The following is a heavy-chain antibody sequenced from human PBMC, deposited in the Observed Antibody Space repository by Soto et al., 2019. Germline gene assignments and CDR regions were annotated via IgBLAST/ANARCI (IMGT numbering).Heavy chain of an antibody. D-gene: IGHD3-10*01. J-gene: IGHJ6*02. Sequence: PSETLSLTCTVSGGSISSYYWSWIRQPPGKGLEWIGYIYYSGSTNYNPSLKSRVTISVDTSKNQFSLKLSSVTAADTAVYYCARDSLWSRGNYYGMDVWGQGTTVTVSS. CDR3: ARDSLWSRGNYYGMDV. V-gene: IGHV4-59*01. CDR2: IYYSGST. CDR1: GGSISSYY.